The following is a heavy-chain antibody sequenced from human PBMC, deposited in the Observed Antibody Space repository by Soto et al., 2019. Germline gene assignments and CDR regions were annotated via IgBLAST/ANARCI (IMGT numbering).Heavy chain of an antibody. CDR3: ARRLIAAAVTAWFDP. V-gene: IGHV4-30-4*01. Sequence: QVQLQESGPGLVKPSQTLSLTCTVSGGSISGGDYYWSWVRQPPGKGLEWIGYIYYSGSTYYNPSRKSRVTISVDTSKNRFSLKLSSVTAADTAVYYCARRLIAAAVTAWFDPWGQGTLVTVSS. CDR2: IYYSGST. CDR1: GGSISGGDYY. J-gene: IGHJ5*02. D-gene: IGHD6-13*01.